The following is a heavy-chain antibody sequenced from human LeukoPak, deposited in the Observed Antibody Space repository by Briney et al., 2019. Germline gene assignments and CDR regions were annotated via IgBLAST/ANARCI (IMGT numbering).Heavy chain of an antibody. CDR3: ARAHDRGYYYGFDY. CDR1: GFTVSSNY. D-gene: IGHD3-22*01. Sequence: GGSLRLSCAASGFTVSSNYMSWVRQAPGKGLEWVSVIYSAGNTYYADSVQGRFTMSRENPGNTLYLQMNSLRAEDTAVYYCARAHDRGYYYGFDYWGQGTLVTVSS. J-gene: IGHJ4*02. V-gene: IGHV3-66*01. CDR2: IYSAGNT.